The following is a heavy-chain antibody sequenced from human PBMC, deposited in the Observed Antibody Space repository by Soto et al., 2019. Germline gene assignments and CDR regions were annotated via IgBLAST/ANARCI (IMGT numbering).Heavy chain of an antibody. Sequence: LGESLKISCKGSGYSFTSYWIGWVRQMPGKGLEWMGIIYPGDSDARYSPSFQGQVTISADKSISTAYLQWSSLKASDTAMYYCARHLSVVGYRAFDIWGQGTMVTVSS. CDR2: IYPGDSDA. CDR1: GYSFTSYW. V-gene: IGHV5-51*01. D-gene: IGHD5-12*01. CDR3: ARHLSVVGYRAFDI. J-gene: IGHJ3*02.